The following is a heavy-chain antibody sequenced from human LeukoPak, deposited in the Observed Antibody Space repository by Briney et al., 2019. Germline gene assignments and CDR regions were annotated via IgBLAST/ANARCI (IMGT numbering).Heavy chain of an antibody. J-gene: IGHJ5*02. CDR3: GRGIQSFDP. V-gene: IGHV1-2*06. Sequence: ASVKVSCKASGYTFTTYYIHWGRQAPAQGLEWMGRSNPKNGDTNYAQKFQDRVTMTRDTSMSAAYMEISRLTYDDTAVYYCGRGIQSFDPWGQGTLVTVSS. CDR1: GYTFTTYY. CDR2: SNPKNGDT.